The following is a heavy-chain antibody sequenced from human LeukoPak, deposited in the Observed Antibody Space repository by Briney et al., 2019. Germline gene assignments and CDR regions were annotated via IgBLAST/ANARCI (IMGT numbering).Heavy chain of an antibody. CDR1: GFTVSSNY. Sequence: GGSLRLSCAASGFTVSSNYMSWVRQAPGKGLEWVSVIYSGGSTYYADSVKGRFTISRDNSKNTLYLQMNSLRAEDTAVYYCARAVVGAAFDCWGQGTLVTVSS. V-gene: IGHV3-53*01. J-gene: IGHJ4*02. CDR3: ARAVVGAAFDC. D-gene: IGHD1-26*01. CDR2: IYSGGST.